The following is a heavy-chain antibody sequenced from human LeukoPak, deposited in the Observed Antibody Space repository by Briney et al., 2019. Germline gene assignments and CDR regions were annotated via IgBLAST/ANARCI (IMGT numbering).Heavy chain of an antibody. J-gene: IGHJ3*02. V-gene: IGHV1-69*06. D-gene: IGHD4-17*01. CDR3: ARDHWDYGDYPI. Sequence: ASVKVSCKASGGTFSSYAISWVRQAPGQGLEWMGGIIPIFGTANYAQKFQGRVTIAADKSTSTAYMELSSLRSEDTAVYYCARDHWDYGDYPIWGQGTMVTVSS. CDR1: GGTFSSYA. CDR2: IIPIFGTA.